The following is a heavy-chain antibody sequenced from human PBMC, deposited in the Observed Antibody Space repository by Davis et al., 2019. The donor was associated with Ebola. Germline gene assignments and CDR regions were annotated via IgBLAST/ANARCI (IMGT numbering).Heavy chain of an antibody. J-gene: IGHJ4*02. Sequence: SETLSLTCTVSGGSIGNSLYYWGWIRQPPGKGLEWIGIVYYSGSTYYNPSLKTRIAMSVDTSRNQFSLKLNSVTAADTAVYYCARDPLGYTDDNDYWGQGTLVTVSS. CDR3: ARDPLGYTDDNDY. V-gene: IGHV4-39*02. CDR2: VYYSGST. CDR1: GGSIGNSLYY. D-gene: IGHD2-2*02.